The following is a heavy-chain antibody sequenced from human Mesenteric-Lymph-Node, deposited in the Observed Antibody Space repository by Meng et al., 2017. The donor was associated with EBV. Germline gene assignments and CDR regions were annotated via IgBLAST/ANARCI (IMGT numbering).Heavy chain of an antibody. CDR2: IYHSGST. D-gene: IGHD2-21*02. CDR1: VGSISSSSYV. CDR3: ARVGAYCGGDCYHPR. J-gene: IGHJ4*02. Sequence: LEACTGRAETSEHLSPPATASVGSISSSSYVWGGIRQPPGKGLEWIGEIYHSGSTTYNPSLKSRVTISVDESKNQFSLRLSSVTAADTAVYYCARVGAYCGGDCYHPRWGQGTLVTVSS. V-gene: IGHV4-39*07.